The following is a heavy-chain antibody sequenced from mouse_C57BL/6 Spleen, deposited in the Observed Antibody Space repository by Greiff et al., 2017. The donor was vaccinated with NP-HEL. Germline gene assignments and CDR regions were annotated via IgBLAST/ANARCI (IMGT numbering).Heavy chain of an antibody. D-gene: IGHD3-3*01. J-gene: IGHJ3*01. Sequence: QVQLKESGAELVKPGASVKMSCKASGYTFTSYWITWVKQRPGQGLEWIGDIYPGSGSTNYNEKFKSKATLTVDTSSSTAYMQLSSLTSEDSAVYYCARGDAWFAYWGQGTLVTVSA. CDR1: GYTFTSYW. V-gene: IGHV1-55*01. CDR3: ARGDAWFAY. CDR2: IYPGSGST.